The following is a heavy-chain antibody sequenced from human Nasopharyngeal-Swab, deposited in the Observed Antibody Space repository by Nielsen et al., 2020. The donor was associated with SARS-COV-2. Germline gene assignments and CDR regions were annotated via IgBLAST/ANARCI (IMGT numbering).Heavy chain of an antibody. CDR3: AKSGGYSYGTFDY. CDR1: GFTFSSYA. J-gene: IGHJ4*02. V-gene: IGHV3-23*01. D-gene: IGHD5-18*01. Sequence: GESLKISCAASGFTFSSYAMSWVRQAPGKGLEWVSAISGSGGSTYYADSVKGRFTISRDNSKNTLYLQMNSLRAEDTAVYYCAKSGGYSYGTFDYWGQGTLVTVSS. CDR2: ISGSGGST.